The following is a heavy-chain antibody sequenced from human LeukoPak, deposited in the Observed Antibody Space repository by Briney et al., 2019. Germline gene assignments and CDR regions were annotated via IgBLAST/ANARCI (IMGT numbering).Heavy chain of an antibody. V-gene: IGHV3-7*01. D-gene: IGHD2-2*01. J-gene: IGHJ5*02. Sequence: GGSLRLSCAASGFTFSSYWMSWVRRAPGKGLEWVANIKQDGSEKYYVDSVKGRFTISRDNAKNSLYLQMNSLRAEDTAVYYCARGADIVVVPAANPAGWFDPWGQGTLVTVSS. CDR2: IKQDGSEK. CDR3: ARGADIVVVPAANPAGWFDP. CDR1: GFTFSSYW.